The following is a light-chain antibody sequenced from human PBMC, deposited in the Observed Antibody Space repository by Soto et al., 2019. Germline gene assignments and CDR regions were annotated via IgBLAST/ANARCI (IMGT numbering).Light chain of an antibody. Sequence: QSALTQPASVSGSPGQSITISCTGTSSDVGGYNYVSWYQQHPGKGPKLMIYEVSNRPSGVSNRFSGSKPGNTATLTISGLQAEDEADYYCSSYTSTTTRVFGTVSKVTVL. CDR3: SSYTSTTTRV. CDR1: SSDVGGYNY. CDR2: EVS. V-gene: IGLV2-14*03. J-gene: IGLJ1*01.